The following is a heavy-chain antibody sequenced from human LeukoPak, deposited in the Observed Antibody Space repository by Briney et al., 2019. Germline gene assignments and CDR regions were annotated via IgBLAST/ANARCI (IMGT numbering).Heavy chain of an antibody. D-gene: IGHD1-26*01. Sequence: GAPVKVPRKASGYIFTAYYIHWVRQAPGQGLEWMGWINPNSGDTHYAQKFQGRVTLTWAASITTAYMGLTRLTSDDTAVYYCAREGDRMSDYWGQGTLVTVSS. CDR3: AREGDRMSDY. CDR1: GYIFTAYY. V-gene: IGHV1-2*02. CDR2: INPNSGDT. J-gene: IGHJ4*02.